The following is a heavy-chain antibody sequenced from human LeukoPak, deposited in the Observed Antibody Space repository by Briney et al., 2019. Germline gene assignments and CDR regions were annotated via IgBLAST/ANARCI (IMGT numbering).Heavy chain of an antibody. Sequence: SETLSLTCTVSGVSTSSGYWSWIRQPAGKGLEWLGRISTSLTTYYNPSLKSRVTMSLDTSENQFSLKMNSVTAADTAVHFCARGYGSGSYSSWGQGTLVIVSS. J-gene: IGHJ4*02. CDR1: GVSTSSGY. CDR2: ISTSLTT. V-gene: IGHV4-4*07. CDR3: ARGYGSGSYSS. D-gene: IGHD3-10*01.